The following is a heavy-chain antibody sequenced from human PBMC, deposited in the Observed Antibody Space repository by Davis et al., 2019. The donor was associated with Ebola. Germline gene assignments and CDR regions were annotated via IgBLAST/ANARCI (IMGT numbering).Heavy chain of an antibody. Sequence: GGSLRLSCAASGFTFSSYAMSWVRQAPGKGLEWVSAISGNGGGTYYADSVKGRFTISRGNAKNSLTLQMNSLGAEDTAVYYCARGRRLLADAFHIWGQGTMVTASS. D-gene: IGHD2-8*02. CDR2: ISGNGGGT. CDR1: GFTFSSYA. CDR3: ARGRRLLADAFHI. J-gene: IGHJ3*02. V-gene: IGHV3-23*01.